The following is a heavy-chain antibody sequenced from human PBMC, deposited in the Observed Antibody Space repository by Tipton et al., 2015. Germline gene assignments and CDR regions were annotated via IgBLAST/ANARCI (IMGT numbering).Heavy chain of an antibody. Sequence: TLSLTCAVSGGSFSTYYWSWIRQPPGKGLEWIAEITHSGSTNYNPSLKSRVTISVDTSKNQFFLNLSSVTAADTAVYFCARDLEHGMDVWGQGTTVTVS. CDR1: GGSFSTYY. CDR2: ITHSGST. V-gene: IGHV4-34*01. CDR3: ARDLEHGMDV. J-gene: IGHJ6*02.